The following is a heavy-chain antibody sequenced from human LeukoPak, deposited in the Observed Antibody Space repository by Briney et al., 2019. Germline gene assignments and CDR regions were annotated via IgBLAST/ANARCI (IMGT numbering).Heavy chain of an antibody. CDR1: GGSISSTNW. V-gene: IGHV4-4*02. J-gene: IGHJ4*02. CDR2: GHLDGRT. Sequence: PSETLSLTCGVSGGSISSTNWWTWIRQPPGKGLEWIGEGHLDGRTNYNPSLESRLTMSVDLSENHISLKLTSVTAADTAVYYCAREGGFYRPLDYTGQGTLVTVSS. D-gene: IGHD3-3*01. CDR3: AREGGFYRPLDY.